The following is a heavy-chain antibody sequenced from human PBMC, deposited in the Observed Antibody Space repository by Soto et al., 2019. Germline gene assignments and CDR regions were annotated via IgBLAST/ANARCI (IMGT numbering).Heavy chain of an antibody. J-gene: IGHJ6*02. V-gene: IGHV1-69*13. CDR2: IIPMFETV. Sequence: SVKVSCKASGGTFDNYAVSWVRQAPGQGLEWMGGIIPMFETVNYAQRFQGRLTIAADESTSTAYMELTSLTSADTAIYFCARGLRTGNYWMDVWGQGTTVTVS. CDR3: ARGLRTGNYWMDV. CDR1: GGTFDNYA. D-gene: IGHD2-8*02.